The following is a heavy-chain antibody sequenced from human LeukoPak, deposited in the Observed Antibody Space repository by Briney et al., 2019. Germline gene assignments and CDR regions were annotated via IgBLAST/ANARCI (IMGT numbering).Heavy chain of an antibody. V-gene: IGHV4-30-2*01. J-gene: IGHJ4*02. CDR1: GGAITSTSYY. D-gene: IGHD2-2*01. CDR3: ARDWSSTSSYN. CDR2: IYDSGST. Sequence: SQTLCLTCAVSGGAITSTSYYWSCSRPPPGKGLEWVGYIYDSGSTYYNPSLKSRVTISVDRSKNQFSLKLSSVTAADTAVYYCARDWSSTSSYNWGQGTLVTVSS.